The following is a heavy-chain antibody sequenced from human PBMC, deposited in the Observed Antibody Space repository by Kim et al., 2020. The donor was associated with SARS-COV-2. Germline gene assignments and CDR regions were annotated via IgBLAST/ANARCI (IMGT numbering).Heavy chain of an antibody. Sequence: GGSLRLSCAASGFTFRSYEMHWVRQAPGKGLEWVSYISSSGNTIYYADSVKGRFTISRDNAKNSLYLQMNSLRAEDTAVYYCAREEDSSGYYFDYWGQG. CDR3: AREEDSSGYYFDY. V-gene: IGHV3-48*03. CDR2: ISSSGNTI. CDR1: GFTFRSYE. D-gene: IGHD6-19*01. J-gene: IGHJ4*02.